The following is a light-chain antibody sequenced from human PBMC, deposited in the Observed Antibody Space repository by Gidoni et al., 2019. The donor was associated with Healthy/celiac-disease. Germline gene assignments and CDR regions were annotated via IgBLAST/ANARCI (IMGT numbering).Light chain of an antibody. V-gene: IGKV3-15*01. CDR2: GAS. J-gene: IGKJ2*01. CDR1: RCVSSN. Sequence: ERGMKQAQATLSVSPGERATLYCRASRCVSSNLAWYQQKPGQAPRLLLYGASPRATGLPARFSGSVSGTEFSLTSSILPSEDFAVYFCQQYNHWPPEYPFGQGTKLEIK. CDR3: QQYNHWPPEYP.